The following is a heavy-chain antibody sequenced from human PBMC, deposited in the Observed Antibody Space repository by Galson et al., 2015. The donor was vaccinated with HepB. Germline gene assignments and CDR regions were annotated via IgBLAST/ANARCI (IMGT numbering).Heavy chain of an antibody. Sequence: SLRLSCAAPGFTFSSYAMSWVRQAPGKGLEWVSAISGSGGSTYYADSVKGRFTISRDNSKNTLYLQMNSLRAEDTAVYYCAKDIGGYYGSGSYYSPLFDYWGQGTLVTVSS. CDR1: GFTFSSYA. J-gene: IGHJ4*02. CDR2: ISGSGGST. CDR3: AKDIGGYYGSGSYYSPLFDY. V-gene: IGHV3-23*01. D-gene: IGHD3-10*01.